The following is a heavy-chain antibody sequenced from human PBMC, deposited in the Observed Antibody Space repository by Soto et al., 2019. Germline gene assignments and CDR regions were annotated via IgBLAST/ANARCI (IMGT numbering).Heavy chain of an antibody. Sequence: GGSLRLSCAASGFTFSSYAMHWVRQAPGKGLEWVAVISYDGSNKYYADSVKGRFTISRDNSKNTLYLQMNSLRAEDTAVYYCARDERVELLWFGELGLSFDYWGQGTLVTVSS. J-gene: IGHJ4*02. CDR1: GFTFSSYA. CDR2: ISYDGSNK. D-gene: IGHD3-10*01. V-gene: IGHV3-30-3*01. CDR3: ARDERVELLWFGELGLSFDY.